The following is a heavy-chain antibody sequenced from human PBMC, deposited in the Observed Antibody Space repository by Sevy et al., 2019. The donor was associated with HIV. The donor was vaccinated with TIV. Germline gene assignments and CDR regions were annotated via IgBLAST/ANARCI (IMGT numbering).Heavy chain of an antibody. J-gene: IGHJ4*02. CDR2: IRQDGSEK. D-gene: IGHD3-16*01. V-gene: IGHV3-7*03. CDR1: GFTLRTYW. Sequence: GGSLRLSCAASGFTLRTYWMTWVRQAPGKGLEWVANIRQDGSEKYYVDSVKGRFTISRDNARNFLYLQMNSLRAEDTAVYYCTRGHVSFWGQGTLVTVSS. CDR3: TRGHVSF.